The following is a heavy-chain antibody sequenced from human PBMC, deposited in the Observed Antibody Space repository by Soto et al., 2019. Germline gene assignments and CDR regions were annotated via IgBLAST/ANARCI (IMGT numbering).Heavy chain of an antibody. J-gene: IGHJ5*02. Sequence: GGSLRLSCAASGFTFSSYAMSWVRQAPGKGLEWVSAISGSGGSTYYADSVKGRFTISRDNSKNTLYLQMNSLRAEDTAVYYCAKVWTRVQLWLTEGYNWFDPWGQGTLVTVSS. V-gene: IGHV3-23*01. CDR3: AKVWTRVQLWLTEGYNWFDP. CDR1: GFTFSSYA. D-gene: IGHD5-18*01. CDR2: ISGSGGST.